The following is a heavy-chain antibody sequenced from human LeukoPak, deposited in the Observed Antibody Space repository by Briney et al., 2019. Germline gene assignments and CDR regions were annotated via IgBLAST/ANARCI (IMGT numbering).Heavy chain of an antibody. Sequence: GGSLRLSCAASGFTFSSYAMHWVRQAPGKGLEWVAVISYDGSNKYYADSVKGRFTISRDNSKNTLYLQMNSLRAEDTAVCYCARGMTTVTTPNWFDPWGQGTLVTVSS. CDR3: ARGMTTVTTPNWFDP. D-gene: IGHD4-17*01. J-gene: IGHJ5*02. CDR1: GFTFSSYA. V-gene: IGHV3-30-3*01. CDR2: ISYDGSNK.